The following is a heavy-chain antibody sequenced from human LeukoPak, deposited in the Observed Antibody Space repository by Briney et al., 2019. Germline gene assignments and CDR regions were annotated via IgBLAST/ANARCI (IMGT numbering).Heavy chain of an antibody. Sequence: GGSLRLSCAASGFTFSSYGMHWVRQAPGKGLEWVAVIWYDGSNKYYADSVKGRFTISRDNSKNTLYLQMNSLRAEDTAVYYCVRGWELLLNGFDYWGQGTLVTVSS. V-gene: IGHV3-30*02. D-gene: IGHD1-26*01. CDR1: GFTFSSYG. CDR3: VRGWELLLNGFDY. CDR2: IWYDGSNK. J-gene: IGHJ4*02.